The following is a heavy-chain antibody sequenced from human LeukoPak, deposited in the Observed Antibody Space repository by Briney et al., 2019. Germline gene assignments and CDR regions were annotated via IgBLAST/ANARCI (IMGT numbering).Heavy chain of an antibody. Sequence: SVKVSCKASGGTFSSYAISWVRQAPEQGLEWMGGIIPIFGTANYAQKFQGRVTITTDESTSTAYMELSSLRSEDTAVYYCASYYDSSGYYPFDYWGQGTLVTVSS. CDR2: IIPIFGTA. CDR3: ASYYDSSGYYPFDY. D-gene: IGHD3-22*01. V-gene: IGHV1-69*05. J-gene: IGHJ4*02. CDR1: GGTFSSYA.